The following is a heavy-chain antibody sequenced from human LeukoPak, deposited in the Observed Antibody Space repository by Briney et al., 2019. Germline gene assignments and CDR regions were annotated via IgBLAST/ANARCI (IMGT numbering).Heavy chain of an antibody. CDR3: IRSVYDGSGYYRVLEY. CDR1: GFTFSSYW. CDR2: INSDGSST. Sequence: GGSLRLSCAASGFTFSSYWMHWVRQAPGKGLVWVSRINSDGSSTNYADSVKGRLTISRDNAKNTLYLHMNSLRAEDTAVYYCIRSVYDGSGYYRVLEYWGQGTLVTVSS. D-gene: IGHD3-22*01. V-gene: IGHV3-74*01. J-gene: IGHJ4*02.